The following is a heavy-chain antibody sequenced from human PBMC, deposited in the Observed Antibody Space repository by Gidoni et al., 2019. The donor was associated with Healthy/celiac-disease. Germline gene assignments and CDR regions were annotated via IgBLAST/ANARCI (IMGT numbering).Heavy chain of an antibody. D-gene: IGHD3-10*01. J-gene: IGHJ4*02. CDR2: ISGSGGST. Sequence: EVQLLESGGGLVQPGGSLRLSCAASGFTFSSYAMSWVRQAPGKGLEWVSAISGSGGSTYYADPVKGRFTISRDNSKNTLYLQRNSLRAEDTAVYYCARGVGWFGDPPFDYWGQGTLVTVSS. CDR3: ARGVGWFGDPPFDY. V-gene: IGHV3-23*01. CDR1: GFTFSSYA.